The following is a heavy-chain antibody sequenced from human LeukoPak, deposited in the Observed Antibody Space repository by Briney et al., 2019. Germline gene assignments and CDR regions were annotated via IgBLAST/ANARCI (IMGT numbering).Heavy chain of an antibody. Sequence: PSDTLSLTCTVSGGSISSYYWIWIRQPPGKGLEWIGYTYYSGSTNYNPSLKSRVTISVDTSKNQFSLKLSSVTAADTAVYSCARGFLDYFDYWGQGTLVTVSS. CDR1: GGSISSYY. CDR3: ARGFLDYFDY. J-gene: IGHJ4*02. CDR2: TYYSGST. V-gene: IGHV4-59*07.